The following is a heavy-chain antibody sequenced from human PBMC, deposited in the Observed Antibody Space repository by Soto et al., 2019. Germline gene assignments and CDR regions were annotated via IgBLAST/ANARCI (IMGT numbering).Heavy chain of an antibody. J-gene: IGHJ6*02. CDR3: AKYGVGATNNYYYGMDV. CDR2: IIPMFGTA. V-gene: IGHV1-69*13. D-gene: IGHD1-26*01. CDR1: GGTLSSYA. Sequence: GASVKVSCKTSGGTLSSYAFSWVRQAPGQGLEWMGGIIPMFGTANYAQKFQDRLTITADESTSTAYMELSSLRSEDTAVYYCAKYGVGATNNYYYGMDVWGQGTTVTVSS.